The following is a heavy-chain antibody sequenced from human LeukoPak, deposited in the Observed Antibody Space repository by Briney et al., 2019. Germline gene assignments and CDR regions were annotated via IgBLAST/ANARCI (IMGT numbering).Heavy chain of an antibody. J-gene: IGHJ6*02. D-gene: IGHD1-26*01. Sequence: GGSLRLSCGASGLTFSIYEINWVRQAPGKGLEWVSYISSSSSSIYYVDSVKGRFTVSRDNAKNSLYLQMNSLRAEDTAVYYCARVGLYYYYYGMDVWSQGTTVTVSS. V-gene: IGHV3-48*03. CDR2: ISSSSSSI. CDR1: GLTFSIYE. CDR3: ARVGLYYYYYGMDV.